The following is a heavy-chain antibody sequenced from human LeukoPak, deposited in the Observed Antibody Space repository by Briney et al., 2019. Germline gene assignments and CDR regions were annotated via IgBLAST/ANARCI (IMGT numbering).Heavy chain of an antibody. CDR3: ALRPKSGANWFDP. V-gene: IGHV2-5*02. Sequence: ESGPTLVKPTQTLTLTCSFSGFSLTTRGVGVAWIRQPPAKALEWLALIYWDDDKAYSPSLKHRPTITKDTSKNQVVLTMTNMDPVDTATYFCALRPKSGANWFDPWGQGTLVTVSS. J-gene: IGHJ5*02. D-gene: IGHD1-26*01. CDR2: IYWDDDK. CDR1: GFSLTTRGVG.